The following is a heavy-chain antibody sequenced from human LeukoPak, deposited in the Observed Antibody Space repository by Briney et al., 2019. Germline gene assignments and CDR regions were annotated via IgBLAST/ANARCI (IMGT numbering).Heavy chain of an antibody. CDR2: IIPTLGIA. CDR3: ARAWLGDLPTHYYYYGMDV. CDR1: GGTFSSYT. D-gene: IGHD3-10*01. J-gene: IGHJ6*02. V-gene: IGHV1-69*02. Sequence: SVKVSCKASGGTFSSYTISWVRQAPGQGLEWMGRIIPTLGIANYAQKFQGRVTITADKSTSTAYMELSSLRSEDTAVYYCARAWLGDLPTHYYYYGMDVWGQGTTVTVSS.